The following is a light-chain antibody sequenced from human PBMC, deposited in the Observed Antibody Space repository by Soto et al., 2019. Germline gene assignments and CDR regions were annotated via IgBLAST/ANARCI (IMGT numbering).Light chain of an antibody. V-gene: IGKV3-20*01. Sequence: EFVVTQSPGTLSLSPGERATLSCRASQTVRNNYLAWYQQKPGQAPKLLIHDASSRATGIPDRFSGGGSGTDFILTISRLEPEDFAVYYCQQFSSYPLTFGGGTKVDIK. CDR3: QQFSSYPLT. J-gene: IGKJ4*01. CDR1: QTVRNNY. CDR2: DAS.